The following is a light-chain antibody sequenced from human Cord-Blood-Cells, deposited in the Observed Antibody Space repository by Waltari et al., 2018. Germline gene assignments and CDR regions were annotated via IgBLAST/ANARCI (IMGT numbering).Light chain of an antibody. Sequence: DIQMTQSPYSLSASVGDRVTITCQASQDISNYLNWYQQKPGKAPKLLIYDASNLETGVPSKFSGSGSWTDFTFTISSLQPEDIATYYCQQYDNLPFTFGPGTKVDIK. CDR2: DAS. J-gene: IGKJ3*01. V-gene: IGKV1-33*01. CDR1: QDISNY. CDR3: QQYDNLPFT.